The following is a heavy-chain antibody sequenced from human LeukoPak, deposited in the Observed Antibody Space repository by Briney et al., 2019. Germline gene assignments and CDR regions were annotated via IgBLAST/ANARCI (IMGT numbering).Heavy chain of an antibody. D-gene: IGHD6-19*01. CDR2: INPNTGGT. CDR1: GYTFTADC. Sequence: ASVKVSCKASGYTFTADCLHWVRQAPGQGLEWMGWINPNTGGTNYAQKFQGRVTMARDTSISTAYMELSSLRSDDTAVYYCARWAVAGSVYWFDPWGQGTLVTVSS. CDR3: ARWAVAGSVYWFDP. V-gene: IGHV1-2*02. J-gene: IGHJ5*02.